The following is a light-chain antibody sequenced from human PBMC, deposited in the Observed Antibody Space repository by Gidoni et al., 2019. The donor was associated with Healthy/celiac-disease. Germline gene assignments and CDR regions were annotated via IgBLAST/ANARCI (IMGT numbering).Light chain of an antibody. J-gene: IGLJ2*01. CDR2: EGS. CDR1: SSEVGSYNL. CDR3: CSYAGSSFVV. Sequence: QSALTQPASVAGSPGPSITISCTGTSSEVGSYNLFPWYPQHPGKAPKLMMYEGSKRPSGVSNRFSGSKSGNTASLTISGLQAEDEADYYCCSYAGSSFVVFGGGTKLTVL. V-gene: IGLV2-23*01.